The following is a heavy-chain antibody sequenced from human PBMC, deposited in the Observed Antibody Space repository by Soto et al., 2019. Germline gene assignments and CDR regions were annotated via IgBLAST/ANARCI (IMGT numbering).Heavy chain of an antibody. J-gene: IGHJ6*02. CDR3: ASQIYYGSGAPTLKYYGMDV. CDR1: GGTFSSYA. D-gene: IGHD3-10*01. V-gene: IGHV1-69*13. CDR2: IIPIFGTA. Sequence: GASVKVSCKASGGTFSSYAISWVRQAPGQGLEWMGGIIPIFGTANYAQKFQGRVTITADESTSTAYMELSSLRSEDTAVYYCASQIYYGSGAPTLKYYGMDVWGQGTTVTVSS.